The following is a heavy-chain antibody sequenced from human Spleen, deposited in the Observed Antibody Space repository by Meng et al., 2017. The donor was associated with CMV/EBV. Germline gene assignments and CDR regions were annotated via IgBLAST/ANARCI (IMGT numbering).Heavy chain of an antibody. D-gene: IGHD3-10*01. CDR2: ISTFNGDT. CDR1: GYTFSKSG. CDR3: ARIRYGSNSLDF. V-gene: IGHV1-18*01. J-gene: IGHJ4*02. Sequence: CKASGYTFSKSGLSWERQAPGQGLEYMGWISTFNGDTNYAQKFQGRVTLITDTSTSTAYMELRSLRSDDTAVYYCARIRYGSNSLDFWGQGTLVTVSS.